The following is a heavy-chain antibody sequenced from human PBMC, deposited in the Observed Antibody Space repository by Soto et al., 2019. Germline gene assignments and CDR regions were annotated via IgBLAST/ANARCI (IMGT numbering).Heavy chain of an antibody. CDR1: GYTLSNYG. Sequence: QVQLVQSGAEVKKPGASVKVSCKASGYTLSNYGFTWVRQAPGQGLEWMGWISAYNGNTNYAQNLQGRVTMTTDTSKSTAYLELRSLRYDDTAVYYCARDLYYYGSGTYSGGYWGQGTLVTVSS. J-gene: IGHJ4*02. CDR3: ARDLYYYGSGTYSGGY. V-gene: IGHV1-18*01. D-gene: IGHD3-10*01. CDR2: ISAYNGNT.